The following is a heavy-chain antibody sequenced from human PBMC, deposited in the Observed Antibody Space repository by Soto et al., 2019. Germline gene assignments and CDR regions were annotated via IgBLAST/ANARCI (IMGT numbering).Heavy chain of an antibody. CDR1: GYIFTNYG. CDR2: ISAYNGHT. CDR3: VRGDGGYFDQ. V-gene: IGHV1-18*01. Sequence: QVQLVQSGVEVKKPGASVKVSCKAMGYIFTNYGLSWVRQAPGEGPEWLGWISAYNGHTKYAPKVQDRVTLTTDTSATTAYLELRSLRSDEAAVYYCVRGDGGYFDQWGQGTLVLVSS. D-gene: IGHD3-16*01. J-gene: IGHJ4*02.